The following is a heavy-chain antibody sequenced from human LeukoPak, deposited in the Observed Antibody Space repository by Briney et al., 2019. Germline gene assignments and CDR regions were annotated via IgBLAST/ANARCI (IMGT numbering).Heavy chain of an antibody. J-gene: IGHJ4*02. CDR1: GFTFSSYW. CDR3: ARDWLAPYFDY. D-gene: IGHD5-12*01. V-gene: IGHV3-7*01. CDR2: IKQDGSEK. Sequence: GGSLRLSCAASGFTFSSYWMSWVRQAPGKGLEWVANIKQDGSEKYYVDSVKDRFTISRDNAKNSLYLQMNSLRAEDTAVYYCARDWLAPYFDYWGQGTPVTVSS.